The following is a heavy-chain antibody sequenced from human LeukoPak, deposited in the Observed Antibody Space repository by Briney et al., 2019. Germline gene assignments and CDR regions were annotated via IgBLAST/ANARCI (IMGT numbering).Heavy chain of an antibody. CDR3: ARARDSSGYYYLI. Sequence: GESLKISCEASGYTFSNYWIGWVRQMPGEGLEWMEIIYPDDSDTKYSPSFQGQVTISADKSISTAYLQWSSLKASDTAMYYCARARDSSGYYYLIWGQGTLVTVSS. CDR1: GYTFSNYW. J-gene: IGHJ4*02. CDR2: IYPDDSDT. V-gene: IGHV5-51*03. D-gene: IGHD3-22*01.